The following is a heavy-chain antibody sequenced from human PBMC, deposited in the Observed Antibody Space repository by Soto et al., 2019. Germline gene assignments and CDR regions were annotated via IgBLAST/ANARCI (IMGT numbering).Heavy chain of an antibody. D-gene: IGHD5-12*01. V-gene: IGHV4-39*01. Sequence: QLQLQESGPGLVKPSETLSLTCTVSGGSISNSSYYWGWIRQPPGKGLEWIGHIYYTGTSYSNPSLKGRVTLSVDTSKNQFSLKLNSMTAADTAVFYCTRLQRRWLSSDSWGQGTLATVSS. CDR2: IYYTGTS. CDR1: GGSISNSSYY. CDR3: TRLQRRWLSSDS. J-gene: IGHJ4*02.